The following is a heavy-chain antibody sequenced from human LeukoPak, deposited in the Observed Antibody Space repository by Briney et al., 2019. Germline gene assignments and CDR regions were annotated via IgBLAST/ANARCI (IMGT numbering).Heavy chain of an antibody. CDR2: ISWNSGSI. CDR1: GFTFDDYA. Sequence: PGGSLRLSCAASGFTFDDYAMHWVRHAPGKGLEWVSGISWNSGSIVYADSVKGRFTISRDNAKNSLHLQMNSLRAEETALYYCAKDRGASSGWYGFDYWGQGTLVTVSS. CDR3: AKDRGASSGWYGFDY. J-gene: IGHJ4*02. D-gene: IGHD6-19*01. V-gene: IGHV3-9*01.